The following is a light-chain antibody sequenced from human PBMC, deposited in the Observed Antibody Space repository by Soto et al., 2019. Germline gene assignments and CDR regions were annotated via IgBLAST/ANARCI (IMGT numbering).Light chain of an antibody. Sequence: IQFTQAPSSLSASVGDRLTITCRASQGISSYLAWYQKKPGKAPKLLIYLASTLHSGVPSRFRGSGSGTDFSLTLSSLQPEDVATSYCPSLNSFPLSFGGGTKVDIK. CDR1: QGISSY. CDR3: PSLNSFPLS. CDR2: LAS. V-gene: IGKV1-9*01. J-gene: IGKJ4*01.